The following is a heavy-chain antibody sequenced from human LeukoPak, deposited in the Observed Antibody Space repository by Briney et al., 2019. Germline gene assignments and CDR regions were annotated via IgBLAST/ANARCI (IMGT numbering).Heavy chain of an antibody. CDR3: ARDQDYDFWSGPEGEQDAFDI. J-gene: IGHJ3*02. CDR2: IYYSGST. Sequence: KSSETLSLTCTVSGGSISSYYWSWIRQPPGKGLEWIGYIYYSGSTNYNPSLKSRVTISVDTSKNQFSLKLSSVTAADTAVYYCARDQDYDFWSGPEGEQDAFDIWGQGTMVTVSS. D-gene: IGHD3-3*01. CDR1: GGSISSYY. V-gene: IGHV4-59*01.